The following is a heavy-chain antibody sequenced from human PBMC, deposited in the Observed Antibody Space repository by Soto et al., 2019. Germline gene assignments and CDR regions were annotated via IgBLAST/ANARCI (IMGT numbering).Heavy chain of an antibody. CDR2: ISYDGSTK. Sequence: GGSLRLSCAASGFRFTSYALDWVRQAPGKGLEWVAVISYDGSTKFYADSVKSRFTISRDNSQNTLYLQMNSLRPDDTAVYFCARDQSETVITSNQFDPWGQGTLVTVSS. V-gene: IGHV3-30*04. J-gene: IGHJ5*02. D-gene: IGHD4-17*01. CDR3: ARDQSETVITSNQFDP. CDR1: GFRFTSYA.